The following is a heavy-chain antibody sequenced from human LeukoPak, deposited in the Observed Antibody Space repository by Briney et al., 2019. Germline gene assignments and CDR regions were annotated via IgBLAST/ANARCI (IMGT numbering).Heavy chain of an antibody. V-gene: IGHV3-7*01. CDR1: ELTLSNYC. CDR3: AKDGETYYYGSGNYFDY. J-gene: IGHJ4*02. D-gene: IGHD3-10*01. CDR2: IKRDGTET. Sequence: PGGSLRLSCAASELTLSNYCMTWVRQGPGKGLEWVATIKRDGTETYYVDSVRGRFTISRDNSKNTLYLQMNSLRAEDTAVYYCAKDGETYYYGSGNYFDYWGRGTLVTVSS.